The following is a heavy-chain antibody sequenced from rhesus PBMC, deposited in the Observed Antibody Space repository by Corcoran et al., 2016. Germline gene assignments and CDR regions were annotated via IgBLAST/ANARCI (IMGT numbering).Heavy chain of an antibody. J-gene: IGHJ4*01. Sequence: QVQLQESGPGLVKPSETLSLTCAVSGGSIRGSYWSWIRQSPGQGLEWFGRIYGTGGSTDSSPSLKSRVTISTDTSKNQFSLRLSSVTAADTAVYYCARRLNSGSYYYVRYFDYWGQGVLVTVSS. CDR1: GGSIRGSY. CDR2: IYGTGGST. D-gene: IGHD3-16*01. V-gene: IGHV4-160*01. CDR3: ARRLNSGSYYYVRYFDY.